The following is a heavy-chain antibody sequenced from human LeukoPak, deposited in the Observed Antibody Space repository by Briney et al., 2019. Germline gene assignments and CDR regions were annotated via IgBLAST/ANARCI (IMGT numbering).Heavy chain of an antibody. D-gene: IGHD2-2*01. CDR3: ARDVVVVPAAIAGATTNFDY. J-gene: IGHJ4*02. CDR1: GYTFTSYG. CDR2: ISAYNGNT. Sequence: EASVTVSCKASGYTFTSYGISWVRQAPGQGLEWMGWISAYNGNTNYAQKLQGRVTMTTDTSTSTAYMELRSLRSDDTAVYYCARDVVVVPAAIAGATTNFDYWGQGTLVTVSS. V-gene: IGHV1-18*01.